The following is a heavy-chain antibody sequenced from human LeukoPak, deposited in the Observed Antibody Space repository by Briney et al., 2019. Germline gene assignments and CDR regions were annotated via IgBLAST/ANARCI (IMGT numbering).Heavy chain of an antibody. D-gene: IGHD5-12*01. V-gene: IGHV4-4*07. CDR3: AREGPTATTPIFDY. CDR2: IYTSGST. J-gene: IGHJ4*02. CDR1: GGSISSYY. Sequence: SETLSLTCTVSGGSISSYYWSWIRQPAGKGLEWIGRIYTSGSTNYNPSLKSRVTMSVDMSKNQFSLKLSSVTAADTAVYYCAREGPTATTPIFDYWGQGTLVTVSS.